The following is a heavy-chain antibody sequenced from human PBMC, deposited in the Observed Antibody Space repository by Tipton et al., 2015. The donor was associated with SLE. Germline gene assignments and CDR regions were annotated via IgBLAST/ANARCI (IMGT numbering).Heavy chain of an antibody. V-gene: IGHV3-23*01. J-gene: IGHJ6*02. CDR2: ISIYGGKT. CDR3: AKSMGDYYYYALDV. CDR1: GFSFSNSA. D-gene: IGHD2/OR15-2a*01. Sequence: SGFSFSNSAFSWVRQAPGKGLEWVSGISIYGGKTYYTDSVKGRFTISRDNSKNTLHLQMNNLRADDSAVYYCAKSMGDYYYYALDVWGQGTTVTVSS.